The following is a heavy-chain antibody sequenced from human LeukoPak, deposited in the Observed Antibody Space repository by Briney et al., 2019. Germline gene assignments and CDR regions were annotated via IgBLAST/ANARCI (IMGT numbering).Heavy chain of an antibody. Sequence: SETLSLTCTVSGGSISSYYWSWIRQPPGKGLEWIGYIYYSGSTNYNPSLKSRVTISVDTSKNQFSLKLSSVTAADTAVYYCARAGVGYDILTGGYYYYYMDVWGKGTTVTISS. J-gene: IGHJ6*03. CDR3: ARAGVGYDILTGGYYYYYMDV. CDR2: IYYSGST. D-gene: IGHD3-9*01. V-gene: IGHV4-59*01. CDR1: GGSISSYY.